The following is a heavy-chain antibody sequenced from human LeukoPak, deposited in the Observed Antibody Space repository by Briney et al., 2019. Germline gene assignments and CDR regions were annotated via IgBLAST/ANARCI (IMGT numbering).Heavy chain of an antibody. V-gene: IGHV4-39*01. CDR3: ARRFLTIDNWFDP. Sequence: SETLSLTCTVSGGSISSSSYYWGWLRQPPGKGLDWIGSIYYNGSTYYNPSLKSRVTISVDTSKNQFSLKLSSVTAADTAVYYCARRFLTIDNWFDPWGQGTLVTVSS. D-gene: IGHD3-3*01. CDR1: GGSISSSSYY. J-gene: IGHJ5*02. CDR2: IYYNGST.